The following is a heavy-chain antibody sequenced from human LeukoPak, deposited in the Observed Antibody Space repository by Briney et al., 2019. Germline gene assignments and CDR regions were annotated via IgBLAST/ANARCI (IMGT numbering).Heavy chain of an antibody. CDR1: GGSISSSSYY. CDR2: IYYSGST. J-gene: IGHJ4*02. CDR3: ARLTVTYYYDSSGSHLDY. Sequence: KPSETLSLTCTVSGGSISSSSYYCGWIRQPPGKGLEWIGSIYYSGSTYYNPSLKSRVTISVDTSKNQFSLKLSSVTAADTAVYYCARLTVTYYYDSSGSHLDYWGQGTLVTVSS. V-gene: IGHV4-39*01. D-gene: IGHD3-22*01.